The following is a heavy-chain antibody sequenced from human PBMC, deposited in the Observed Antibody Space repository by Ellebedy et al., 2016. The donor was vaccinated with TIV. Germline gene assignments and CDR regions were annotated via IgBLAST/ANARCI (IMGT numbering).Heavy chain of an antibody. CDR2: ISSSGGSA. CDR3: AKGYSGSWFYSDY. Sequence: GGSLRLSXTAYGFTFSSYAMTWVRQAPGEGLEWVSVISSSGGSASYADSVKGRFTISRDNSKTTLYLQMNSLRAEDTAVYYCAKGYSGSWFYSDYWGQGTLVTVSS. V-gene: IGHV3-23*01. CDR1: GFTFSSYA. D-gene: IGHD6-13*01. J-gene: IGHJ4*02.